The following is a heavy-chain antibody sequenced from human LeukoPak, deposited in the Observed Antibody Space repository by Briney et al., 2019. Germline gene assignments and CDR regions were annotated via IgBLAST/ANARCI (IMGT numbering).Heavy chain of an antibody. J-gene: IGHJ4*02. CDR2: IYYSGST. CDR3: ARQKDDYSNRRDDY. V-gene: IGHV4-39*01. CDR1: GCSISSSSYY. Sequence: SETLSLTCTVSGCSISSSSYYWGWLRQPPGKGLEWFGSIYYSGSTYYNPSLKSRVTISVDTSKNQFTLKLSSVTAADTAVYYCARQKDDYSNRRDDYWGQGTLVTVSS. D-gene: IGHD4-11*01.